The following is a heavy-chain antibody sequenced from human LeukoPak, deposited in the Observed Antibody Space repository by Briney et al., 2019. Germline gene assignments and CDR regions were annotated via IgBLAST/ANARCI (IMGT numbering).Heavy chain of an antibody. CDR2: INHSGST. Sequence: PSQTLSLTCAVYGGSFSGYYWSWIRQPPGKGLEWIGEINHSGSTNYNPSLKSRVTISVDTSKNQFSLKLSSVTAADTAVYYCAGRQYSSSWVDYWGQGTLVTVSS. CDR1: GGSFSGYY. V-gene: IGHV4-34*01. J-gene: IGHJ4*02. CDR3: AGRQYSSSWVDY. D-gene: IGHD6-13*01.